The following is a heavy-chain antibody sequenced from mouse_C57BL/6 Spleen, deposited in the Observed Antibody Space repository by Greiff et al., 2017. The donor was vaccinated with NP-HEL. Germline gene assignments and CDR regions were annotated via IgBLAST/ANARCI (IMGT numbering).Heavy chain of an antibody. D-gene: IGHD1-1*01. Sequence: VKVVESGAGLVKPGASVRISCKASGYAFSSYWMNWVKQRPGKGLEWIGQICPGDGDTNYDGKLKGKGTLTADKSSSTAYMQLSSLTSEDSEVYVCARSGSSSLCYFDYWGQGTTLTVSS. CDR3: ARSGSSSLCYFDY. V-gene: IGHV1-80*01. CDR1: GYAFSSYW. J-gene: IGHJ2*01. CDR2: ICPGDGDT.